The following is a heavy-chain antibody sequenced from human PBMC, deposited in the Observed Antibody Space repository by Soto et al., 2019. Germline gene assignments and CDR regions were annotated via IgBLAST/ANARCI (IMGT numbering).Heavy chain of an antibody. CDR1: GFTVSSNY. V-gene: IGHV3-66*01. Sequence: EVQLVESGGGLVQPGGSLRLSCAASGFTVSSNYMSWVRQAPRKGLEWVSVIYGGDSTYYTDSVKGRFTISRDNSKNTLYLQMNSLRAEDTAVYYCAREAVDSSVFWGQGTLVTVSS. D-gene: IGHD6-25*01. J-gene: IGHJ4*02. CDR2: IYGGDST. CDR3: AREAVDSSVF.